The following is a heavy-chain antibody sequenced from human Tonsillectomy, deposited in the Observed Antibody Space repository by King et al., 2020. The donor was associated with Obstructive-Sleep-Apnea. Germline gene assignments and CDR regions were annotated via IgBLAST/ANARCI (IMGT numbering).Heavy chain of an antibody. CDR1: GGSISSGGYS. CDR2: IYHSGST. Sequence: LQLQESGSGLVKPSQNLSLTCAVSGGSISSGGYSWSWIRQPPGKGLEWIGYIYHSGSTYYNPSLKSRVTISVDRSKNQFSLKLSSVTAADTAVYYWARVDGEEPDGYFDLWGRGTLVTVSS. V-gene: IGHV4-30-2*01. D-gene: IGHD4-17*01. J-gene: IGHJ2*01. CDR3: ARVDGEEPDGYFDL.